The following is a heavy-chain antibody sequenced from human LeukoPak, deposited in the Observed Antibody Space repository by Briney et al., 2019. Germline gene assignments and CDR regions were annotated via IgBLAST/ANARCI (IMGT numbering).Heavy chain of an antibody. D-gene: IGHD6-19*01. CDR3: AKVRGTYSSGYFFDY. J-gene: IGHJ4*02. CDR2: ISWNSGYI. CDR1: GFTFDNYA. Sequence: GGSLRLSCAASGFTFDNYAMHWVRQAQGKGLEWLSIISWNSGYIGYADSVKGRFTISRDNAKKSLDLQMNSLRAEDTAFYYCAKVRGTYSSGYFFDYWGQGTLVTVSS. V-gene: IGHV3-9*01.